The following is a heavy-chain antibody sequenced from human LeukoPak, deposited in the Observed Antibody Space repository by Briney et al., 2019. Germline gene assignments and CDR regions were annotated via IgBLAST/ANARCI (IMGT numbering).Heavy chain of an antibody. J-gene: IGHJ6*03. Sequence: SETLSLTCTVSGYSISSGYYWGWIRQPPGKGLGWIGSIYHSGSTYYNPSLKSRVTISVDTSKNQFSLKLSSVTAADTAVYYCARVRVAARPGYYYMDAWGKGTTVTVSS. CDR3: ARVRVAARPGYYYMDA. D-gene: IGHD6-6*01. CDR1: GYSISSGYY. CDR2: IYHSGST. V-gene: IGHV4-38-2*02.